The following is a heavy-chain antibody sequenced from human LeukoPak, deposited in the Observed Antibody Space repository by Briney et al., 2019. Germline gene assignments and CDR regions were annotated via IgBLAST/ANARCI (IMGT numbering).Heavy chain of an antibody. V-gene: IGHV1-69*13. CDR2: IIPIFGTA. CDR3: ARGGLTGENWFDP. Sequence: ASVKVSCKASGGTFSSYAISWMRQAPGQGLEWMGGIIPIFGTANYAQKFQGRVTITADESTSTAYMELSSLRSEDTAVYYCARGGLTGENWFDPWGQGTLVTVSS. J-gene: IGHJ5*02. D-gene: IGHD1-26*01. CDR1: GGTFSSYA.